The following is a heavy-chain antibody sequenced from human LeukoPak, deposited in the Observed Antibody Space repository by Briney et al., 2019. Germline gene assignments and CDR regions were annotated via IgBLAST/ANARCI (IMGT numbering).Heavy chain of an antibody. CDR1: GGSISTSY. V-gene: IGHV4-4*07. J-gene: IGHJ6*03. Sequence: SETLSLTCTVSGGSISTSYWSWIRQPAGKGLEWIGRIYTTGSTSYNPSLKSRVTISVDKSKNQFSLRLSSVTAADTAVYYCARLKYYDSTGYSPGYYMDVWGKGITVTVSS. D-gene: IGHD3-22*01. CDR2: IYTTGST. CDR3: ARLKYYDSTGYSPGYYMDV.